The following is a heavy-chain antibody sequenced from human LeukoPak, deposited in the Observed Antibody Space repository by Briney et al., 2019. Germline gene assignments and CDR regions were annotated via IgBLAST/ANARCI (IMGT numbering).Heavy chain of an antibody. CDR1: GYTFTSYA. CDR3: AIGYSSSWYSFDC. CDR2: INAGNGNT. J-gene: IGHJ4*02. V-gene: IGHV1-3*03. Sequence: ASVKVSCKASGYTFTSYAMHWVRQAPGQRLEWMGWINAGNGNTKYSQEFQGRVTITRDTSASTAYMELSSLRSEDMAVYYCAIGYSSSWYSFDCWGQGTLVTVSS. D-gene: IGHD6-13*01.